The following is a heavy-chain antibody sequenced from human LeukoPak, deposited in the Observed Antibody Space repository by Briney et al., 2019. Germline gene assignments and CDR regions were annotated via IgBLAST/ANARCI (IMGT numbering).Heavy chain of an antibody. Sequence: SETLSLTCTVHGGSISSSSYSWGWFRQPPGKGLERIGWIYYSGSTYNNPSHKSRVTISGDTSKNQFSLKLSSVTAADTAVYYCATSKSAGAFDIWGQGQWSPSLQ. CDR2: IYYSGST. CDR3: ATSKSAGAFDI. V-gene: IGHV4-39*01. J-gene: IGHJ3*02. D-gene: IGHD6-19*01. CDR1: GGSISSSSYS.